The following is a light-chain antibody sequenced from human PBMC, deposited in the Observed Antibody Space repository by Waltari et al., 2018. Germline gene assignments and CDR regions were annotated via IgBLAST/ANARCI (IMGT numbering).Light chain of an antibody. V-gene: IGKV4-1*01. CDR2: WAS. Sequence: DIVMTQSPDSLMVSLGERANINCRSSQSVLYSSNNQNYLAWYQQKPGQPPKLLIYWASTRESGVPDRFSGSGSGTDFTLTISGLQAEDVAVYYCQQYYNIPRTFGPGTKVDIK. CDR3: QQYYNIPRT. CDR1: QSVLYSSNNQNY. J-gene: IGKJ3*01.